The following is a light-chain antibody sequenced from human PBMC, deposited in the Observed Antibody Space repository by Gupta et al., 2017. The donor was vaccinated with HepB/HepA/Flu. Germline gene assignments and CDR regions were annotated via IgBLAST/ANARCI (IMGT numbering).Light chain of an antibody. V-gene: IGLV1-47*01. J-gene: IGLJ2*01. CDR2: RNN. Sequence: VLTLPPSASGTPWWRVTIPCSGSSSTIGSNYVYWYQQLPGTAPKLLIYRNNQRPSGVPDRFSGSKSGTSASLAISGLRSEDEADYYCAAWDDSLSGPVFGGGTKLTVL. CDR3: AAWDDSLSGPV. CDR1: SSTIGSNY.